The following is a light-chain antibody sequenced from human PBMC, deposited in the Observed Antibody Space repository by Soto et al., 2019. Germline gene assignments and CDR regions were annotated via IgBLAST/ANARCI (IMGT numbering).Light chain of an antibody. CDR2: AAS. Sequence: DIQMPQSPSSLSASVGDRVTITCRASQSISSYLNWYQQKPGKAPKLLIYAASSLQSGVPSRFSGSGSGTDFTLTISSLQPEDFATYYCQQSYSTLFTCGRGTKVDIK. CDR3: QQSYSTLFT. J-gene: IGKJ3*01. V-gene: IGKV1-39*01. CDR1: QSISSY.